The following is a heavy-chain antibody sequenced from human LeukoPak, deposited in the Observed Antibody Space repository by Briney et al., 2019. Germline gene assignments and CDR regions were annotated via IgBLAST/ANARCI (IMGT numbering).Heavy chain of an antibody. CDR3: ARGKYQLLDYYYYGMDV. CDR2: ISYDGSNK. V-gene: IGHV3-30-3*01. D-gene: IGHD2-2*01. J-gene: IGHJ6*02. CDR1: GFTFSSYA. Sequence: GGSLRLSCAASGFTFSSYAMHWVRQAPGKGLEWVAVISYDGSNKYYADSVKGRFTISRDNSKNTLYLQMNSLRAEDTAVYYCARGKYQLLDYYYYGMDVWGQGTTVTVSS.